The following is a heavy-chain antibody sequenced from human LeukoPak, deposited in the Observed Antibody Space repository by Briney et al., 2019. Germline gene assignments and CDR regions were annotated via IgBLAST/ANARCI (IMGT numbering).Heavy chain of an antibody. V-gene: IGHV4-61*01. CDR1: GGSVSSGSYY. J-gene: IGHJ5*02. D-gene: IGHD2-2*01. CDR3: ARDRCSSTSCYEGFDP. Sequence: SETLSLTCTVSGGSVSSGSYYWSWIRQPPGKGLEWIGYIYYSGSTNYNPSLKSRVTISVDTSKNQFSLKLSSVTAADTAVYYCARDRCSSTSCYEGFDPWGQGTLVTVSS. CDR2: IYYSGST.